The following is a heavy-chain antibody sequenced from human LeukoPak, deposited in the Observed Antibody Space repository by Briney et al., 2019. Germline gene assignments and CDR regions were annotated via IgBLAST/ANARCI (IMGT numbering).Heavy chain of an antibody. CDR2: IRSKANSYAT. D-gene: IGHD3-10*01. V-gene: IGHV3-73*01. Sequence: GGSLRLSCAAPGFTFSGSAMHWVRQASGKGLEWVGRIRSKANSYATAYAASVKGRFTISRDDSKNTAYLQMNSLKTEDTAVYYCRISLWFGEHRDYYYYYGMDVWGKGTTVTVSS. J-gene: IGHJ6*04. CDR1: GFTFSGSA. CDR3: RISLWFGEHRDYYYYYGMDV.